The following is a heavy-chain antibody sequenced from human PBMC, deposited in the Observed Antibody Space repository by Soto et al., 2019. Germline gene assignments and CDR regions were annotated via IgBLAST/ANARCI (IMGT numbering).Heavy chain of an antibody. CDR2: ISGSGGST. Sequence: GSLRLSCAASGFPFSSYAMSWVRQAPGKGLEWVSAISGSGGSTYYADSVKGRFTISRDNSKNTLYLQMNSLRAEDTAVYYCAKDLYDYVWGSYRQRNYFDYWGQGTLVTVSS. D-gene: IGHD3-16*02. CDR1: GFPFSSYA. J-gene: IGHJ4*02. V-gene: IGHV3-23*01. CDR3: AKDLYDYVWGSYRQRNYFDY.